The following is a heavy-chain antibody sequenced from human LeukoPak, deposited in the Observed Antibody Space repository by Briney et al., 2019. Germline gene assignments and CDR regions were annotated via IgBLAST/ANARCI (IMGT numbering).Heavy chain of an antibody. Sequence: GGSLRLSCTASGFTFSTYSMNWVRQAPGKGLEWVAPISDRGTYIYYADSVKGRFTISRDNSKNTLYLQMNSLRAEDTAVYYCARSPTGMVRGVIVNWFDPWGQGTLVTVSS. CDR3: ARSPTGMVRGVIVNWFDP. CDR2: ISDRGTYI. D-gene: IGHD3-10*01. J-gene: IGHJ5*02. CDR1: GFTFSTYS. V-gene: IGHV3-21*04.